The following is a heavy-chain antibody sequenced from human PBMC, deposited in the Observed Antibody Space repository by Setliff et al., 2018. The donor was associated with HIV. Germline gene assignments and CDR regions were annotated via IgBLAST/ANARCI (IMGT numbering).Heavy chain of an antibody. Sequence: SETLSLTCAVYGGSFSGYYWSWVRQPPGEGLEWIGEINHSGSTNSNPSLKSRVTISADTSKNQFSLKLTSVTAADTAVYYCARGRMGYYGSGSYLPWGQGMLVTVSS. CDR2: INHSGST. J-gene: IGHJ5*02. CDR3: ARGRMGYYGSGSYLP. V-gene: IGHV4-34*01. D-gene: IGHD3-10*01. CDR1: GGSFSGYY.